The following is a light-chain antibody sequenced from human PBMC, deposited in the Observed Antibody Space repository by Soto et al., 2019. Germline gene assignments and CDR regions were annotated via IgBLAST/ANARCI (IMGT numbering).Light chain of an antibody. CDR3: QQRSNWPIT. V-gene: IGKV3-11*01. Sequence: SPATLSLSPGERATLSCRASQSVSSYLAWYQQKPGQAPRLLIYDASNRATGIPARFSGSGSGTDFTLTISSLEPEDFAVYYRQQRSNWPITFGQGTRLEIK. CDR2: DAS. CDR1: QSVSSY. J-gene: IGKJ5*01.